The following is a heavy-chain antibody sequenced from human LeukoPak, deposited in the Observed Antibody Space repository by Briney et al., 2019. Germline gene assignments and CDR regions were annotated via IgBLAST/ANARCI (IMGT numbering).Heavy chain of an antibody. Sequence: SETLSLTCTVSGGSISSGGYYWSWIRQRPGKGLEWIGYIYYSGSTYYNPSLKSRVTISVDTSKNQFSLKLSSVTAADTAVYYCARVIEHYIVVVPDYGMDVWGQGTTVTVSS. CDR1: GGSISSGGYY. J-gene: IGHJ6*02. CDR3: ARVIEHYIVVVPDYGMDV. V-gene: IGHV4-31*03. CDR2: IYYSGST. D-gene: IGHD2-2*01.